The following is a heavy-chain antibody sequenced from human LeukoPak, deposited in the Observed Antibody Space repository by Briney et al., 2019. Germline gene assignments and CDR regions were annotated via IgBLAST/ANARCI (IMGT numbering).Heavy chain of an antibody. V-gene: IGHV1-69*05. Sequence: SVKVSCKASGGTFSSYAISWVRQAPGQGLEWMGGIIPIFGTANYAQKFQGRVTITTDESTSTAYMELSSLRSEDTAVYYCAREAAYCGGDCYSVSWYFDLWGRGTLVTVSS. D-gene: IGHD2-21*01. CDR2: IIPIFGTA. J-gene: IGHJ2*01. CDR3: AREAAYCGGDCYSVSWYFDL. CDR1: GGTFSSYA.